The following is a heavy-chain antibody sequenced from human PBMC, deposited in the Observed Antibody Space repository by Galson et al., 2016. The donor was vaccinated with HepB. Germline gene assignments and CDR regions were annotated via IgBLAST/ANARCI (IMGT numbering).Heavy chain of an antibody. CDR3: ADRGSLWYLVS. D-gene: IGHD6-19*01. CDR2: ISIDDDTT. Sequence: SLRLSCAVSGVPISRAALSWVRQAPGKGLEWVSSISIDDDTTYYADSVKGRFTISRDSSRNTLSLQMNSLTAEDTAIYYCADRGSLWYLVSWGQGTLVTVSS. J-gene: IGHJ4*02. CDR1: GVPISRAA. V-gene: IGHV3-23*01.